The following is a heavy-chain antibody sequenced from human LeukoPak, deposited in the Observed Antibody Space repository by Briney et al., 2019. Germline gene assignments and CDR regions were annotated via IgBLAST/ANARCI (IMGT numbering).Heavy chain of an antibody. Sequence: SQTLSLTCAISGDSVSSNSAAWHWIRQSPSRGLEWLGRTYYRSKWYNAYAVSVKSRITINPDTSKNQFSLQLNSVTPEGTAVYYCARDPPYSYYGLDVWGQGTTVTVSS. CDR3: ARDPPYSYYGLDV. D-gene: IGHD4-4*01. CDR2: TYYRSKWYN. J-gene: IGHJ6*02. V-gene: IGHV6-1*01. CDR1: GDSVSSNSAA.